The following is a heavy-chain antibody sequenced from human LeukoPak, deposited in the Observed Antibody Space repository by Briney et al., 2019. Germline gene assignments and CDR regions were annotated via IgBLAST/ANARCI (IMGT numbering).Heavy chain of an antibody. Sequence: GGSLRLSCAASGFTFSSYWMTWVRQAPGKGLEWVSNIRRDGGGTYYVDSVKGRFTLSRDNAKSSLYLQMNSLRVEDTAMYFCARTVVVVVGASDYFDYWGQGTLVTVSS. CDR3: ARTVVVVVGASDYFDY. D-gene: IGHD2-2*01. CDR2: IRRDGGGT. CDR1: GFTFSSYW. J-gene: IGHJ4*02. V-gene: IGHV3-7*03.